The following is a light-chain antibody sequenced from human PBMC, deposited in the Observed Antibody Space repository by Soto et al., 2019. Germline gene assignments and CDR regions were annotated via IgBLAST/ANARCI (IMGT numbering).Light chain of an antibody. CDR1: QSISSW. CDR3: QQYNSYSPSWT. V-gene: IGKV1-5*01. CDR2: DAS. Sequence: DIQMTQSPYTLSASVGDRVTITCRASQSISSWLAWYQQKPGKAPKLLIYDASSLESGVPSRFSGSGSGTEFTLTISSLQPDDFATYYCQQYNSYSPSWTFGQGTKVEIK. J-gene: IGKJ1*01.